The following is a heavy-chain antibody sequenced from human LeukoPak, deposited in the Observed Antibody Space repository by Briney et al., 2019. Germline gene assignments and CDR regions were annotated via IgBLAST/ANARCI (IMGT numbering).Heavy chain of an antibody. V-gene: IGHV1-2*02. CDR2: INPNSGGT. J-gene: IGHJ5*02. CDR1: GYTFTGYY. D-gene: IGHD1-14*01. Sequence: ASVKVSCKASGYTFTGYYMHWVRQAPGQGLEWMGWINPNSGGTNYAQKFQGRVTMTRDTSISTAYMELSRLRSDDTAVYYCARSDRASENWFDPWGQGTLVTVSS. CDR3: ARSDRASENWFDP.